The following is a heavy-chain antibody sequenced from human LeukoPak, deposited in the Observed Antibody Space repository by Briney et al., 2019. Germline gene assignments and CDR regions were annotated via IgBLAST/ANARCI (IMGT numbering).Heavy chain of an antibody. CDR1: GGSISSYY. Sequence: LETLSLTCTVSGGSISSYYWSWIRQPPGKGLEWIGDIYYSGSTNYNPSLKSRVTISVDTSNSQFSLKLSSVTAADTAAYYCARAPTRASAFEVWGQGTMVTVSS. CDR3: ARAPTRASAFEV. J-gene: IGHJ3*01. CDR2: IYYSGST. D-gene: IGHD1-14*01. V-gene: IGHV4-59*01.